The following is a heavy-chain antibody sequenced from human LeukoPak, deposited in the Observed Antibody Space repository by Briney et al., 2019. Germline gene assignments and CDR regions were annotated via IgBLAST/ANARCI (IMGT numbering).Heavy chain of an antibody. D-gene: IGHD3-22*01. J-gene: IGHJ4*02. CDR3: ARDLEYYYDSSGYYYSD. V-gene: IGHV1-2*02. CDR2: INPNSGGT. Sequence: ASVKVSCKASGYTFTGYYMHWVRQAPGQGLEWMGWINPNSGGTNYAQKFQGRVTMTRDTSISTAYMGLSRLRSDDTAVYYCARDLEYYYDSSGYYYSDWGQGTLVTVSS. CDR1: GYTFTGYY.